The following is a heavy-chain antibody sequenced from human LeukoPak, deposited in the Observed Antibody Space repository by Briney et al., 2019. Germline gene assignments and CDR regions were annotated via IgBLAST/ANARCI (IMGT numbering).Heavy chain of an antibody. CDR3: ARDRYMDV. Sequence: GGSLRLSCAVSGFTFSSYWMHWVRQAPGKGLLWVSRINSDGSSTSYADSVKGRFTISRDNAKNTLYLQMKGLRAEDTAVYYCARDRYMDVWRKGTTVTVSS. J-gene: IGHJ6*03. V-gene: IGHV3-74*01. CDR1: GFTFSSYW. CDR2: INSDGSST.